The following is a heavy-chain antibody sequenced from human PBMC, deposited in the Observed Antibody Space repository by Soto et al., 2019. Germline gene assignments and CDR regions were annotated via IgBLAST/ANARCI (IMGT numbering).Heavy chain of an antibody. V-gene: IGHV3-33*01. Sequence: GGSLRLSCAASGFTFSSYGMHWVRQAPGKGLEWVAVIWYDGSNKYYADSVKGRFTISRDNSKNTLYLQMNSLRAEDTAVYYCARSRVGAYAFDIWGQGTMVTVS. CDR2: IWYDGSNK. D-gene: IGHD1-26*01. CDR3: ARSRVGAYAFDI. CDR1: GFTFSSYG. J-gene: IGHJ3*02.